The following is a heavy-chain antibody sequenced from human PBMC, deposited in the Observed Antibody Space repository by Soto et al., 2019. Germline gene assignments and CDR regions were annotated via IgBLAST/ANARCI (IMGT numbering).Heavy chain of an antibody. CDR2: IIPIIGII. CDR3: AGEPDSHYNDSHASSYP. CDR1: GGTFSTYT. Sequence: QVQLVQSGAEVKKPGSSVKVSCKASGGTFSTYTITWVRQAPGQGLEWMGRIIPIIGIINYAQKFQGRVTIRADKFTRTGYMELTGLRSDGTAVYYCAGEPDSHYNDSHASSYPWGQGTLVTVSS. D-gene: IGHD4-4*01. V-gene: IGHV1-69*08. J-gene: IGHJ5*02.